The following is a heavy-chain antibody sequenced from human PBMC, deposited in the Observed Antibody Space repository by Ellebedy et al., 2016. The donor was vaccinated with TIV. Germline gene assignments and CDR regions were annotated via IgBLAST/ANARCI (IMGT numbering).Heavy chain of an antibody. J-gene: IGHJ6*02. Sequence: MPGGSLRLSCTLSGGSTSSGGYYWSWIRQHPGKGLELIGYIYYSGSTNYNPSLKIRVTISVDTSKNQFSLKLSSVTAADTAVYYRARESGSYFTYYGMDVWGQGTTVTVSS. CDR2: IYYSGST. D-gene: IGHD1-26*01. CDR3: ARESGSYFTYYGMDV. CDR1: GGSTSSGGYY. V-gene: IGHV4-61*08.